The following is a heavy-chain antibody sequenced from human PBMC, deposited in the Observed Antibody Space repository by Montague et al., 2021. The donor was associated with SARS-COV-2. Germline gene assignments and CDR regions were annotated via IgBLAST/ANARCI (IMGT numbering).Heavy chain of an antibody. CDR3: AGGGGGFALDY. D-gene: IGHD4-23*01. CDR1: GGSISGYY. CDR2: LHHSGST. V-gene: IGHV4-59*01. J-gene: IGHJ4*02. Sequence: SETLSLTCTVSGGSISGYYWSWIRQPPGKGLEFVGYLHHSGSTSYNPSHRSRVTISLATSKNQFSLQLRSMTAADTAVYYCAGGGGGFALDYWGQGTLVTVSS.